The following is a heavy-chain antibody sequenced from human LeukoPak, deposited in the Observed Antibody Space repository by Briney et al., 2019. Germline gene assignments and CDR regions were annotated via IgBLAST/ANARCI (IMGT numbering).Heavy chain of an antibody. CDR3: AGEVQRGGTIFGVVIPGGYYYYYMDV. CDR1: GGSISSSSYY. CDR2: IYYSGST. J-gene: IGHJ6*03. V-gene: IGHV4-39*07. D-gene: IGHD3-3*01. Sequence: SETLSLTCTVSGGSISSSSYYWGWIRQPPGKGLEWIGSIYYSGSTYYNPSLKSRVTISVDTSKNQFSLKLSSVTAADTAVYYCAGEVQRGGTIFGVVIPGGYYYYYMDVWGKGTTVTVSS.